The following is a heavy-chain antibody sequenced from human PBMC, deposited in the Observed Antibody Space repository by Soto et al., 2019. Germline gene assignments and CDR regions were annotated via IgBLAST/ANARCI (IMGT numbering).Heavy chain of an antibody. J-gene: IGHJ6*02. CDR3: ARLGYCSSTSCPRDYYYYGMDV. CDR2: IWYDGSNK. Sequence: GGSLRLSCAASGFTFSSYGMHWVRQAPGKGLEWVAVIWYDGSNKYYADSVKGRFTTSRDNSKNTLYLQMNSLRAEDTAVYYCARLGYCSSTSCPRDYYYYGMDVWGQGTTVTVSS. CDR1: GFTFSSYG. D-gene: IGHD2-2*01. V-gene: IGHV3-33*01.